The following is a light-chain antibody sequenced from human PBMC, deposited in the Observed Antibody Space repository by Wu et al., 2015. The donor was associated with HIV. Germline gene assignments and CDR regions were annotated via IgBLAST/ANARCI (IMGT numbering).Light chain of an antibody. CDR3: QQRSNWPT. V-gene: IGKV3-11*01. J-gene: IGKJ4*01. Sequence: IVLTQSPATLSLSPGERATLSCRASQSISSYLAWYQQKPGQTPRLLIYDASNRATGIAARFSGSGSGTDFTLTISSLEPEDFAVYYCQQRSNWPTFGGGTKVEIK. CDR1: QSISSY. CDR2: DAS.